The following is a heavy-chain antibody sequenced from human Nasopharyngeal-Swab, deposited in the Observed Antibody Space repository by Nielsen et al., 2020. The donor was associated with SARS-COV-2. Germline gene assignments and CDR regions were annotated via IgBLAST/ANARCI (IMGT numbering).Heavy chain of an antibody. CDR3: ARDSENDGWFPYS. CDR2: TSYDGSIT. CDR1: GFIFRTSA. Sequence: SLKISCAASGFIFRTSAMHWLRQAPGKGLAWVAMTSYDGSITYYTDSVKGRFTISRDNSKKTLSLQMNSLRIEDTAVYYCARDSENDGWFPYSWGQGTLVTVSS. D-gene: IGHD6-19*01. J-gene: IGHJ4*02. V-gene: IGHV3-30-3*01.